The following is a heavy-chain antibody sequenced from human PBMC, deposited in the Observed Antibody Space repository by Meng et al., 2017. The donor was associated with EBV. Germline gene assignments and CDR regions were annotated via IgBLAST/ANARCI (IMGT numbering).Heavy chain of an antibody. D-gene: IGHD6-13*01. CDR1: GGPFSSYA. Sequence: VQLVQAGAEVKKPGASVKVSCKASGGPFSSYAISWVRQAPGQGLEWMGGIIPIFGTANYAQKFQGRVTITADKSTSTAYMELSSLRSEDTAVYYCARAEIAAAGRLDYWGQGTLVPSPQ. CDR3: ARAEIAAAGRLDY. CDR2: IIPIFGTA. V-gene: IGHV1-69*06. J-gene: IGHJ4*02.